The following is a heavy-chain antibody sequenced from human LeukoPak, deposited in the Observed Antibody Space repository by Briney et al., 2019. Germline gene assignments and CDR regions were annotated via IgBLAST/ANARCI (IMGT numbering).Heavy chain of an antibody. D-gene: IGHD6-6*01. CDR3: ARVGAARPYYYYMDV. CDR1: GYTFTGYY. Sequence: ASVKVSCKASGYTFTGYYMHWVRQAPGQGLGWMGWVNPNSGGTNYAQKFQGRVTMTRDTSISTAYMELSRLRSDDTAVYYCARVGAARPYYYYMDVWGKGTTVTVSS. J-gene: IGHJ6*03. CDR2: VNPNSGGT. V-gene: IGHV1-2*02.